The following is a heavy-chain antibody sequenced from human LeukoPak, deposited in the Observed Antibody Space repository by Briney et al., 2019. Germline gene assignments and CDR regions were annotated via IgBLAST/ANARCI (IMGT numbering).Heavy chain of an antibody. Sequence: ASVKLSCKASGYTFTGYYMHWVRQAPGQGLEWMGWINPNSGGTNYAQKFQGRVTMTRDTSISTAYMELSRLRSDDTAVYYCARVAMDYYYDSSGPKGDYWGQGTLVTVSS. CDR1: GYTFTGYY. CDR2: INPNSGGT. J-gene: IGHJ4*02. V-gene: IGHV1-2*02. D-gene: IGHD3-22*01. CDR3: ARVAMDYYYDSSGPKGDY.